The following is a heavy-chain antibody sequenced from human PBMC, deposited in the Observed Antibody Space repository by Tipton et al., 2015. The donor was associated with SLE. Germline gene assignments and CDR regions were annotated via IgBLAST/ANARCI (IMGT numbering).Heavy chain of an antibody. CDR1: GFTYSGYA. CDR3: AGGTGAYFDH. V-gene: IGHV3-30*02. D-gene: IGHD3-16*01. J-gene: IGHJ4*02. Sequence: GSLRLSCAAPGFTYSGYAMHWVRQAPGKGLEWVAFIRADGSNKDYADSVKGRFTIPRDNSKNTLYLQMNRLRVEDTAVYYCAGGTGAYFDHWGQGTLVTVSS. CDR2: IRADGSNK.